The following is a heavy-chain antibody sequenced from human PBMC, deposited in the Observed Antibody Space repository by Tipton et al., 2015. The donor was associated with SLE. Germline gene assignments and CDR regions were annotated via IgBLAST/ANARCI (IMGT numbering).Heavy chain of an antibody. CDR1: GGSINSGGYF. D-gene: IGHD3-16*01. CDR3: ARDLGPERDDAFDI. CDR2: IHHSGSS. Sequence: TLSLTCTVSGGSINSGGYFWSWIRQHPGKGLEWIGYIHHSGSSSYNPSLKSRIIMSVDTSKNQFSLKLTSVTAADTALYYCARDLGPERDDAFDIWGQGTMVTVSS. V-gene: IGHV4-31*03. J-gene: IGHJ3*02.